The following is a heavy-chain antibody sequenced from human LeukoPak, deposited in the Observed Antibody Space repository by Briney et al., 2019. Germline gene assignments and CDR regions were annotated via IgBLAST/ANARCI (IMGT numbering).Heavy chain of an antibody. CDR2: IYYSGST. CDR3: ARWGTHYSRNWFDP. J-gene: IGHJ5*02. D-gene: IGHD3-16*01. CDR1: GGSISSYY. Sequence: PSETLSLTCTVSGGSISSYYWSWIRQPPGKGLEWIGYIYYSGSTNYNPSLKSRVTISVDTSKNQFSLKLSSVTAADTAVYYCARWGTHYSRNWFDPWGQGTLVTVSS. V-gene: IGHV4-59*08.